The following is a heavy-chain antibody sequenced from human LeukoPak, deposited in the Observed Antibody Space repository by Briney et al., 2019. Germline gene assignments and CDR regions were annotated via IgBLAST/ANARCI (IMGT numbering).Heavy chain of an antibody. CDR1: GGSFSGYY. V-gene: IGHV4-34*01. CDR3: ARKITGLVRGAFDI. CDR2: INHSGST. J-gene: IGHJ3*02. D-gene: IGHD1-14*01. Sequence: SETLSLTCAVYGGSFSGYYWSWIRQPPGKGLEWIGEINHSGSTNYNPSLKSRVTISVDTSKNQFSLKLSSVTAADTAVYYCARKITGLVRGAFDIWGQGTMVTVSS.